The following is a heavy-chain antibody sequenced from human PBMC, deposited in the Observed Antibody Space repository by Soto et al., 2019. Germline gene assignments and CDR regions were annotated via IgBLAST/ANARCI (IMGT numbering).Heavy chain of an antibody. CDR3: ARGRYCLTGRCFPNWFDS. CDR1: GDSISTVDYF. CDR2: IYKSTTT. J-gene: IGHJ5*01. D-gene: IGHD2-15*01. V-gene: IGHV4-30-4*01. Sequence: SETLSLTCSVPGDSISTVDYFWAWIRQPPGQALEYIGYIYKSTTTYYNPSFESRVAISLDTSKSQFSLNVTSVTAADTAVYFCARGRYCLTGRCFPNWFDSWGQGTLVTVSS.